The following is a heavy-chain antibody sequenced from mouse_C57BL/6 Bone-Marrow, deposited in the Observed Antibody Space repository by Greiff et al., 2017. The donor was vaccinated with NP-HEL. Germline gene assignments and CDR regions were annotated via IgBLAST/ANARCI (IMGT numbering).Heavy chain of an antibody. CDR3: ARANYGSSPLAMDY. Sequence: EVQVVESGGGLVQSGRSLRLSCATSGFTFSDFYMEWVRQAPGKGLEWIAASRNKANDYTTEYSASVKGRFIVSRDTSQSILYLQMNALRAEDTAIYYCARANYGSSPLAMDYWGQGTSVTVSS. D-gene: IGHD1-1*01. J-gene: IGHJ4*01. V-gene: IGHV7-1*01. CDR1: GFTFSDFY. CDR2: SRNKANDYTT.